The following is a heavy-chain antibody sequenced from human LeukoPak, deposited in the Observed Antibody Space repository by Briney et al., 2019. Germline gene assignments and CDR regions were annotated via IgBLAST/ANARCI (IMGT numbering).Heavy chain of an antibody. D-gene: IGHD4-23*01. CDR1: GGSISSGGYY. J-gene: IGHJ3*02. V-gene: IGHV4-31*03. CDR3: ARADRHGGNPFDAFDI. Sequence: SQTLSLTCTVSGGSISSGGYYWSWIRQHPGKGLEWIGYIYYSGSTYYNPSLKSRVTISVDTSKNQFSLTMRSLTAADTAMYYCARADRHGGNPFDAFDIWGQGTVVIVSS. CDR2: IYYSGST.